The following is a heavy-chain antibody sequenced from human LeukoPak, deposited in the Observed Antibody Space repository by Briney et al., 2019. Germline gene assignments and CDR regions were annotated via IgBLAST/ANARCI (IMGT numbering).Heavy chain of an antibody. CDR2: ISYDGSNK. J-gene: IGHJ6*02. Sequence: GGSLRLSCAASGFTFSSYAMHWVRQAPGKGLEWVAVISYDGSNKYYADSVKGRFTISRDNSKNTLYLQMNSLRAEDTAVYYCAREVREYQLLSYYYYYGMDVWGQGTTVTVSS. CDR1: GFTFSSYA. D-gene: IGHD2-2*01. V-gene: IGHV3-30-3*01. CDR3: AREVREYQLLSYYYYYGMDV.